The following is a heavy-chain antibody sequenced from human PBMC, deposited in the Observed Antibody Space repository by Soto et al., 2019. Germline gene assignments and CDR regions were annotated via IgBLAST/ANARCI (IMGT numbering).Heavy chain of an antibody. CDR2: VHGGGST. Sequence: GESLKISCAASGFTVSNNHMTWVRQAAGKGLELVSFVHGGGSTSYADSVKGRFTISRDNSKNTLYLQMDILRAEDTAIYYCAGRLTTAASGDYWGRGTLVTVSS. J-gene: IGHJ4*02. V-gene: IGHV3-53*01. CDR1: GFTVSNNH. CDR3: AGRLTTAASGDY. D-gene: IGHD3-16*01.